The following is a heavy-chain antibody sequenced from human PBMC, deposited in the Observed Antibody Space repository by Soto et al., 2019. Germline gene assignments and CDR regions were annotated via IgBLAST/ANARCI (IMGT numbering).Heavy chain of an antibody. CDR3: ARHQPNGDGDY. CDR1: GGSISSGSYY. V-gene: IGHV4-39*01. D-gene: IGHD4-17*01. CDR2: LYYSGST. J-gene: IGHJ4*02. Sequence: QLQLQESGPGLVKPSETLSLTCTVSGGSISSGSYYWGWIRQPPGKGLEWIGSLYYSGSTYYNPSLKSRVTISVDTSKNQFYLKLSSVTAADTAFYYCARHQPNGDGDYWGQGTLVTVSS.